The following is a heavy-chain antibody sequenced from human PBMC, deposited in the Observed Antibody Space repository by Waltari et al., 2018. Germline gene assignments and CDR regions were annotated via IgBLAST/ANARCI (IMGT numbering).Heavy chain of an antibody. V-gene: IGHV1-69*08. CDR3: ARDEDTMTEYFDL. D-gene: IGHD3-22*01. CDR2: TIPSLGIA. J-gene: IGHJ2*01. Sequence: QVQLVQSGAEVKKPGSSVKVSCKASGGTFSSYTISWVRQAPGQGLEWMGRTIPSLGIANYAQKVQGRVTITADKSTSTAYMELSSLRSEDTAVYYCARDEDTMTEYFDLWGRGTLVTVSS. CDR1: GGTFSSYT.